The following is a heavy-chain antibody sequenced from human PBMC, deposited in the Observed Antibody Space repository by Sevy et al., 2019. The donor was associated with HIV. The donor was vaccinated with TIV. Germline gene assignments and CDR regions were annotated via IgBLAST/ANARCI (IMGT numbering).Heavy chain of an antibody. CDR3: TRDFPPPGYCSSTSCRFDY. V-gene: IGHV3-49*03. D-gene: IGHD2-2*01. CDR1: GFTFGDYA. J-gene: IGHJ4*01. CDR2: IRSKAYRGTT. Sequence: GGSLRLSCTASGFTFGDYAMSWFRQAPGKGLEWVGFIRSKAYRGTTVYATAVKGRFTISRDDSKSIAYLQMNSLKTEETTVYNATRDFPPPGYCSSTSCRFDYWGHGTLVTVSS.